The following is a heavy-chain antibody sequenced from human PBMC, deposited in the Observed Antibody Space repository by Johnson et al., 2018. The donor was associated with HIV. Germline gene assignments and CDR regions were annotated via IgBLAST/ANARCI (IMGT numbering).Heavy chain of an antibody. CDR2: ISTTGDTI. J-gene: IGHJ3*02. Sequence: QVQLVESGGGLVKPGGSLRLSCAVSGFSSRDYYMTWIRQAPGKGLEWVAHISTTGDTIYYADSVKGRFTISNDNSKNSLFLQMNTLRAEDTALYYCARDRGVYDALNIWGHGTLVTVSS. D-gene: IGHD3-10*01. CDR1: GFSSRDYY. CDR3: ARDRGVYDALNI. V-gene: IGHV3-11*04.